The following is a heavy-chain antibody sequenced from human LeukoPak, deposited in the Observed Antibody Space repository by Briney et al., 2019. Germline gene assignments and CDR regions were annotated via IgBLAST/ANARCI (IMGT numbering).Heavy chain of an antibody. J-gene: IGHJ4*02. CDR2: IHRSGST. V-gene: IGHV4-4*07. CDR1: GVSISSYW. CDR3: AKFGDYGHY. Sequence: SETLSLTCTVSGVSISSYWWSWLRRPAGKELEWIGRIHRSGSTRYNPSLESRVIMSVDASQNHFSLRMTSVTAADTAVYYCAKFGDYGHYWGQGILVTVSS. D-gene: IGHD4-17*01.